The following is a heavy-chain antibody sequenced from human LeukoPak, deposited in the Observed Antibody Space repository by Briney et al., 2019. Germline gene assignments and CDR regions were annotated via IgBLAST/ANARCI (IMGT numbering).Heavy chain of an antibody. J-gene: IGHJ6*02. CDR1: GFTVSSNY. V-gene: IGHV3-74*01. Sequence: PGGSLRLSCAASGFTVSSNYMSWVRQAPRKGLVWVSRSNSDGSSTSNADSVKGRFTISRDNAKNTLYLQMNSLRAEDTAVYYCARVFSDHLRNYYYNAMDVWGQGTTVTVSS. CDR2: SNSDGSST. CDR3: ARVFSDHLRNYYYNAMDV. D-gene: IGHD1-14*01.